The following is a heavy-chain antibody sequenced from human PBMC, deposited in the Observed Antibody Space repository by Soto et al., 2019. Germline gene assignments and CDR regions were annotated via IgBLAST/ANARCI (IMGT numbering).Heavy chain of an antibody. Sequence: SQTLSLTCAISGDSVSSNSAAWNWIRQSPSRGLEWLGRTYYRSKWYNDYAVSVKSRITINPDTPKNQFSLQLNSVTPEDTAVYYCARTPGVITMVRGVIMPYYYGMDVWGRGTTVTVSS. D-gene: IGHD3-10*01. J-gene: IGHJ6*02. CDR1: GDSVSSNSAA. CDR2: TYYRSKWYN. V-gene: IGHV6-1*01. CDR3: ARTPGVITMVRGVIMPYYYGMDV.